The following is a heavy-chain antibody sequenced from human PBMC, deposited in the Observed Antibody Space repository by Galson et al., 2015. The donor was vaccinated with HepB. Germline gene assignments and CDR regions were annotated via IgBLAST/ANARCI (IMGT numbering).Heavy chain of an antibody. CDR2: INPNSGGT. V-gene: IGHV1-2*02. J-gene: IGHJ4*02. CDR1: GYTFTDNY. CDR3: ARGQRGYYYGSHFDF. Sequence: SVKVSCKASGYTFTDNYIHWVRQAPGQGLEWMGWINPNSGGTKYAQKFQGRVTLTRDTSISTAYMELRSLTSDDTAVFYCARGQRGYYYGSHFDFWGQGALVTVSS. D-gene: IGHD3-10*01.